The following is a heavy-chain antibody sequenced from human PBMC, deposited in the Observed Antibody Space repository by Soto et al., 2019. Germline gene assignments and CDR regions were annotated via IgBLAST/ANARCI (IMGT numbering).Heavy chain of an antibody. CDR1: GYIFTTYH. Sequence: ASVKVSCKASGYIFTTYHLHGVRQAPGQGLEWMGVINPSTGSTTYAQKFQGRVTVTRDTSTNTVYVELSSLTSDDAAVYYCAGWYSSGYIDYWGQGTLVTVSS. V-gene: IGHV1-46*01. J-gene: IGHJ4*02. CDR3: AGWYSSGYIDY. CDR2: INPSTGST. D-gene: IGHD5-18*01.